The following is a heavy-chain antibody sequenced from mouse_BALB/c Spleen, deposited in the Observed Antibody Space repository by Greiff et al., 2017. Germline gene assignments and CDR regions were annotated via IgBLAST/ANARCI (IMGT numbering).Heavy chain of an antibody. V-gene: IGHV1S81*02. D-gene: IGHD1-1*02. CDR1: GYTFTSYW. CDR2: INPSNGRT. Sequence: QVQLKQPGAELVKPGASVKLSCKASGYTFTSYWMHWVKQRPGQGLEWIGEINPSNGRTNYNEKFKSKATLTVDKSSSTAYMQLSSLTSEDSAVYYCARSHYPNYFDYWGQGTTLTVSS. CDR3: ARSHYPNYFDY. J-gene: IGHJ2*01.